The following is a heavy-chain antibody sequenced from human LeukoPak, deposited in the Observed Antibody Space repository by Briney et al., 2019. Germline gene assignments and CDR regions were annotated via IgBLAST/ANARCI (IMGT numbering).Heavy chain of an antibody. CDR2: INHSGST. D-gene: IGHD6-19*01. Sequence: SETLSLTCTVSGGSISSHYWSWIRQPPGKGLEWIGEINHSGSTNYNPSLKSRVTISVDTSKNQFSLKLSSVTAADTAVYYCARGVQGRSYSSGWYVHYYYMDVWGKGTTVTVSS. CDR1: GGSISSHY. CDR3: ARGVQGRSYSSGWYVHYYYMDV. V-gene: IGHV4-34*01. J-gene: IGHJ6*03.